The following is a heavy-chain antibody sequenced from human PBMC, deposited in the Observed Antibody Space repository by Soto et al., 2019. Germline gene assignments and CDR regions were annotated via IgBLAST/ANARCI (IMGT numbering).Heavy chain of an antibody. V-gene: IGHV4-39*01. J-gene: IGHJ5*02. CDR1: GGSISSSSYY. CDR3: ARRRGPDCSSTSCYGLLVGGFNWFDP. D-gene: IGHD2-2*01. Sequence: SETLSLTCTVSGGSISSSSYYWGWIRQPPGKGLEWIGSIYYSGSTYYNPSLKSRVTISVDTSKNQFSLKLSSVTAADTAVYYCARRRGPDCSSTSCYGLLVGGFNWFDPWGQGTLVTVSS. CDR2: IYYSGST.